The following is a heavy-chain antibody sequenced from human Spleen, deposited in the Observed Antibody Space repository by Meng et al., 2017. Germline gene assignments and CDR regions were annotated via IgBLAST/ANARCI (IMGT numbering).Heavy chain of an antibody. Sequence: GESLKISCAASGFTFSSYAMHWVRQAPGKGLEWVAVISYDGSNKYYADSVKGRFTISRDNSKNTLYLQMNSLRAEDTAVYYCASHRDYYFDFWGQGTLVTVSS. CDR2: ISYDGSNK. V-gene: IGHV3-30*04. CDR1: GFTFSSYA. J-gene: IGHJ4*02. D-gene: IGHD3/OR15-3a*01. CDR3: ASHRDYYFDF.